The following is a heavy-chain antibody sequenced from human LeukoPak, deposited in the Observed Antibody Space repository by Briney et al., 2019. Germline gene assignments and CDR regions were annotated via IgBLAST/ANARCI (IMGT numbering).Heavy chain of an antibody. D-gene: IGHD6-13*01. Sequence: PGGSLRLSCEASGSIFSSYTMNWIRQAPGKGLEWVASINSGSTNPYYADSVKGRSTISRDDAKKSLYLQMTSLRVEDTSIYYCARDFLAAGDYWGQGPLVTVSS. CDR1: GSIFSSYT. V-gene: IGHV3-21*01. CDR3: ARDFLAAGDY. J-gene: IGHJ4*02. CDR2: INSGSTNP.